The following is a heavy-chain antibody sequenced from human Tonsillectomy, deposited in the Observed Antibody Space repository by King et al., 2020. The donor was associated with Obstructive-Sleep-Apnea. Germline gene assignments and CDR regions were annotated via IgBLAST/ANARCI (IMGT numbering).Heavy chain of an antibody. D-gene: IGHD3-16*01. J-gene: IGHJ4*02. CDR2: ISYDGSQK. CDR1: GFSFRSYA. Sequence: VQLVESGGGLVQPGTSLRLSCDASGFSFRSYAMHWVRQAPGKGLEWVSVISYDGSQKYYADSVKGRFIISRDNSRKTLYLQMSSLRAEDTAVYHCARGGYDYIWGDPIFDNCGQGTLVTVSS. V-gene: IGHV3-30*04. CDR3: ARGGYDYIWGDPIFDN.